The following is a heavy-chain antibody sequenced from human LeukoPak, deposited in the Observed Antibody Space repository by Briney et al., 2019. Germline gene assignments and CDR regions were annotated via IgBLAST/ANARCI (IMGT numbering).Heavy chain of an antibody. J-gene: IGHJ4*02. V-gene: IGHV4-59*01. D-gene: IGHD3-9*01. CDR1: GGSISSYY. Sequence: SETLSLTCTVSGGSISSYYWSWIRQPPGKGLELIGYIYYSGSTNYNPSLKSRVTISVDTSKNQFSLKLSSVTAADTAVYYCARANYDILTGSPYYFDYWGQGTLVTVSS. CDR2: IYYSGST. CDR3: ARANYDILTGSPYYFDY.